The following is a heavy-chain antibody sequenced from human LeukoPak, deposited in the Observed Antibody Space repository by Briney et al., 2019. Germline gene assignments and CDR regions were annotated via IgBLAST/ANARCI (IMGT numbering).Heavy chain of an antibody. CDR1: GFTFEDYA. Sequence: GGSLRLSCAASGFTFEDYAMNWVRQAPGKGLEWVSGISWNSGSIAYADSVKGRFTISRDNAKDSLYLQMSSLRAEDTALYYCAKDSSSWFFGAQDYWGQGTLVTVSS. V-gene: IGHV3-9*01. CDR2: ISWNSGSI. J-gene: IGHJ4*02. CDR3: AKDSSSWFFGAQDY. D-gene: IGHD6-13*01.